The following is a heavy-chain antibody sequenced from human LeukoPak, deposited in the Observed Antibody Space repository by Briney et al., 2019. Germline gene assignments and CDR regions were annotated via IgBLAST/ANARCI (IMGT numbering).Heavy chain of an antibody. Sequence: SETLSPTCTVSGYSISSGYYWGWIRQPPGKGLEWIGEINHSGSTNYNPSLKSRVTISVDTSKNQFSLKLTSVTAADTAVYYRARLYLPATRFDYWGQGTLVTVSS. D-gene: IGHD5-24*01. CDR1: GYSISSGYY. CDR2: INHSGST. V-gene: IGHV4-38-2*02. J-gene: IGHJ4*02. CDR3: ARLYLPATRFDY.